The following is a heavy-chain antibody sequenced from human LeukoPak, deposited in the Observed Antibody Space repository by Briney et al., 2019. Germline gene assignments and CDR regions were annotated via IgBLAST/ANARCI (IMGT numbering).Heavy chain of an antibody. CDR1: GFTFSTYG. Sequence: GGSLRLSCAASGFTFSTYGMHWVRQAPGKGLEWVAFIGHDGTKICYADSVQGRFTISRDNSKNTLYLEMNSLSGEDTALYYCAKDHVTWGNRYFDHWGQGTLGTVSS. CDR3: AKDHVTWGNRYFDH. CDR2: IGHDGTKI. D-gene: IGHD3-16*01. J-gene: IGHJ4*02. V-gene: IGHV3-30*02.